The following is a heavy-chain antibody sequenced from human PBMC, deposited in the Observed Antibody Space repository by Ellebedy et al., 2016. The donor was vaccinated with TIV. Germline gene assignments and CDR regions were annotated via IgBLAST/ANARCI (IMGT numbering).Heavy chain of an antibody. J-gene: IGHJ4*02. CDR3: ATLKQWLGRDY. CDR1: GFTFSSYD. V-gene: IGHV3-13*01. CDR2: IGIAGDT. Sequence: GGSLRLSCTASGFTFSSYDMHWVRQATGKGLEWVSLIGIAGDTYYPGSVKGRFTISRDNAKSSLYLQMNSLRAEDTAVYYCATLKQWLGRDYWGQGALVTVSS. D-gene: IGHD6-19*01.